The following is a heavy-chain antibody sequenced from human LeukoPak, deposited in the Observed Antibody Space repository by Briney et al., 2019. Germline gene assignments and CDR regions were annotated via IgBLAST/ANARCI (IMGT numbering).Heavy chain of an antibody. V-gene: IGHV4-4*02. D-gene: IGHD3-10*01. CDR3: ARSWFGELALDY. CDR1: GGSISSSNW. Sequence: PSETLSLTCAVSGGSISSSNWWSWVRQPPGKGLEWIGEIYRSGSTNYNPSLKSRVTISVDKSKNQFSLKLSSVTAADTAMYYCARSWFGELALDYWGQGTLVTVSS. J-gene: IGHJ4*02. CDR2: IYRSGST.